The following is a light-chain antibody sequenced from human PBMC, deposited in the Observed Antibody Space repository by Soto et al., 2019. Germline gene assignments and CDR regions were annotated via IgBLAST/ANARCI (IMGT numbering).Light chain of an antibody. J-gene: IGKJ1*01. CDR3: QQYAGSPWT. V-gene: IGKV3-20*01. Sequence: EIVLTHSPGTLSLSPGERATLSCRASQSVSSTYLAWYRQKPGQAPRLLIYGASSRATGIPDRFSGSGSGTDFTLIISRLEPEDFAVYYCQQYAGSPWTFGQGTKVDI. CDR2: GAS. CDR1: QSVSSTY.